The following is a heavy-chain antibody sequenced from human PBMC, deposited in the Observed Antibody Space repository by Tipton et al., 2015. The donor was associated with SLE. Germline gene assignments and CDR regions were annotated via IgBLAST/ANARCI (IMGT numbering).Heavy chain of an antibody. Sequence: SLRLSCTASGFTFGDYAMSWVRQAPGKGLEWVGFIRSKAYGGTTEYAASVKGRFTISRDDSKSIAYLQMNSLKTEDTAVYYCTASYDILTGYYYWFDPWGQGTLVTVSS. CDR2: IRSKAYGGTT. J-gene: IGHJ5*02. CDR1: GFTFGDYA. D-gene: IGHD3-9*01. V-gene: IGHV3-49*04. CDR3: TASYDILTGYYYWFDP.